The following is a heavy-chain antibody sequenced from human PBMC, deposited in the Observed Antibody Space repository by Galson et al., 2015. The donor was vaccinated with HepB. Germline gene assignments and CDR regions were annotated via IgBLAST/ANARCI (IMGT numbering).Heavy chain of an antibody. CDR3: ARNRNPSDGMDF. V-gene: IGHV2-70*11. CDR2: IDWGDDK. CDR1: GFSISTNGIC. J-gene: IGHJ6*02. Sequence: PALVKPTPTLTLTCTFSGFSISTNGICVSWIRQPPGKALEWLARIDWGDDKYYSTSLKTRLTISKDTSKNQVVLTMTNMDPVDTATYYCARNRNPSDGMDFWGQGTTVTVSS.